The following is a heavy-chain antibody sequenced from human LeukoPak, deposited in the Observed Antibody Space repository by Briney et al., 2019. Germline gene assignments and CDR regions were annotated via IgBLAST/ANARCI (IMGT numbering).Heavy chain of an antibody. CDR3: ARGGPDYWYFDL. CDR1: GFTFSSYD. CDR2: IGTAGDT. V-gene: IGHV3-13*01. D-gene: IGHD1-14*01. J-gene: IGHJ2*01. Sequence: PGGSLRLSCAASGFTFSSYDMHWVRQATGKGLEWVSAIGTAGDTYYPGSVKGRFTISRENAKNSLYLQMNSLRAGDTAVYYCARGGPDYWYFDLWGRGTLVTVSS.